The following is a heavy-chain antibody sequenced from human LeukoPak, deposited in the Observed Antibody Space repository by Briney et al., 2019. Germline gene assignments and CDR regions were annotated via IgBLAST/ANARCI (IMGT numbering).Heavy chain of an antibody. J-gene: IGHJ3*02. V-gene: IGHV3-48*01. CDR2: ISSSSSTI. Sequence: PGGSLRLSCAASGFTFSSYSMNWVRQAPGKGLEWVSYISSSSSTIYYADSVKGRFTISRDNAKNSLYLQMNSLRAEDTAVYYCAHYDSSGYYQHDAFDIWGQGTMVTVSS. CDR3: AHYDSSGYYQHDAFDI. D-gene: IGHD3-22*01. CDR1: GFTFSSYS.